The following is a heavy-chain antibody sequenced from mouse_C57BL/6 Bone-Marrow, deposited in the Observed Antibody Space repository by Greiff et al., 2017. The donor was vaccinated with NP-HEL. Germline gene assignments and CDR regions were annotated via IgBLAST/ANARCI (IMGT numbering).Heavy chain of an antibody. D-gene: IGHD1-1*01. V-gene: IGHV14-3*01. CDR3: ARDYYGSSSWFAY. CDR2: IDPANGNT. CDR1: GFNIKNTY. Sequence: EVQLQQSLAELVRPGASVKLSCTASGFNIKNTYMLWVKQRPEQGLEWIGRIDPANGNTKYAPKFQGKATITADTSSNTAYLQLSSLTSEDTAIYYCARDYYGSSSWFAYWGQGTLVTVSA. J-gene: IGHJ3*01.